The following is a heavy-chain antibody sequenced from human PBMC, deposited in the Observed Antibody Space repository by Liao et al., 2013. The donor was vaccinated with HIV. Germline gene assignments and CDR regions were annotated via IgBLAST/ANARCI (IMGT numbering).Heavy chain of an antibody. Sequence: QVQLQESGPGLVKPSETLSLTCTVSGGSISTYYWSWIRQPPGKGLEWIGYILYSGSTNYNPSLRSRVTISVDTSKNHFSLKLSSVTAADTAVYYCARDVVNWFDPWGQGTLVTVSS. CDR1: GGSISTYY. CDR3: ARDVVNWFDP. V-gene: IGHV4-59*01. CDR2: ILYSGST. D-gene: IGHD2-15*01. J-gene: IGHJ5*02.